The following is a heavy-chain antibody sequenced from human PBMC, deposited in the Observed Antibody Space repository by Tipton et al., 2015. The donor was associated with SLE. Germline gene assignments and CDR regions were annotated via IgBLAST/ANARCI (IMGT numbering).Heavy chain of an antibody. Sequence: SLRLSCAASGFTFSSYAMNWVRQAPGKGLEWVSGIYGDGSSTYYADSVRGRFTISRDNSKNTLYLQMHSLRAEDTAVYYCALQRGYSYGFYYWGQGTLVTVSS. CDR3: ALQRGYSYGFYY. V-gene: IGHV3-23*03. J-gene: IGHJ4*02. CDR2: IYGDGSST. CDR1: GFTFSSYA. D-gene: IGHD5-18*01.